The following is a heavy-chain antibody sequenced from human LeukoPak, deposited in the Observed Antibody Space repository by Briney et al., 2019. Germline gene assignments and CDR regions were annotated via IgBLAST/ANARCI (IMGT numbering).Heavy chain of an antibody. CDR2: IYHSGST. V-gene: IGHV4-38-2*01. CDR3: STSLVATKRFDY. D-gene: IGHD5-12*01. Sequence: SETLSLTCAVSGYSISSGYYWGWIRQPPGKGPEWIGSIYHSGSTYYNPSLKSRVTISVDTSKNQFSLKLSSVTAADTAVYYCSTSLVATKRFDYWGQGTLVTVSS. J-gene: IGHJ4*02. CDR1: GYSISSGYY.